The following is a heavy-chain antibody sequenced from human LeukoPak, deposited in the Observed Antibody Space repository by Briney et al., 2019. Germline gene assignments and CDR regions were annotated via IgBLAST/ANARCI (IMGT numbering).Heavy chain of an antibody. Sequence: PGRSLRLSCAASGFTFSSFAIHWVRQAPGEGLEWVAVIWYDGSNKYYADSVKGRFTISRDNSKNTLYLQMNSLRAEDTAVYYCARETISGSFDYWGQGTLVTVSS. J-gene: IGHJ4*02. V-gene: IGHV3-33*08. CDR2: IWYDGSNK. CDR3: ARETISGSFDY. D-gene: IGHD1/OR15-1a*01. CDR1: GFTFSSFA.